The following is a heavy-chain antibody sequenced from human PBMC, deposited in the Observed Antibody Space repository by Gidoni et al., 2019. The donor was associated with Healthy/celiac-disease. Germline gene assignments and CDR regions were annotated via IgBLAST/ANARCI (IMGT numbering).Heavy chain of an antibody. CDR1: GGSISSYY. J-gene: IGHJ6*02. Sequence: QVQLQESGPGLVKPSETLSLTCTVPGGSISSYYWSWIRQPPGKGLEWIGYIYYRGSTNYNPSLKSRVTISVDTSKNQFSLKLSSVTAADTAVYYCARSGSSSWLYYYYGMDVWGQGTTVTVSS. D-gene: IGHD6-13*01. CDR2: IYYRGST. V-gene: IGHV4-59*01. CDR3: ARSGSSSWLYYYYGMDV.